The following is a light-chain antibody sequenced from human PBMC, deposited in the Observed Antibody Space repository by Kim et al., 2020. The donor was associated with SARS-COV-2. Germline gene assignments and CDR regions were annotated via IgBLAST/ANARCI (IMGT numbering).Light chain of an antibody. Sequence: QSALTQPASVSGSPGQSITISCTGTSSDVGGYNYVSWYQQHPGKAPKLMIYDVSNRPSGVSNRFSGSKSGNTASLTISGLQAEDEADYHCSSYTRSSTWVFGGGTQLTVL. CDR1: SSDVGGYNY. CDR2: DVS. J-gene: IGLJ3*02. V-gene: IGLV2-14*03. CDR3: SSYTRSSTWV.